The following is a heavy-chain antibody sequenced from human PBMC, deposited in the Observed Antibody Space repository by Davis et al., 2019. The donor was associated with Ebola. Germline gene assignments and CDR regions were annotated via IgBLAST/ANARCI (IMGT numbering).Heavy chain of an antibody. CDR3: VRDPALVVTGGGWFFGL. Sequence: GESLKISCAASGFPFSNFSMNWVRQAPGKGLEWVSSISSSRDYIYYAESVKGRFTISGDSAKNSLYLQMNSLRAEDTAVYYCVRDPALVVTGGGWFFGLWGRGTLVTVSS. CDR2: ISSSRDYI. CDR1: GFPFSNFS. D-gene: IGHD2-21*02. V-gene: IGHV3-21*01. J-gene: IGHJ2*01.